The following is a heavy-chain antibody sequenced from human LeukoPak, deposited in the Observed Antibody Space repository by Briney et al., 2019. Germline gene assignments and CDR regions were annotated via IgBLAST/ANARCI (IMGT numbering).Heavy chain of an antibody. V-gene: IGHV4-39*06. J-gene: IGHJ4*02. Sequence: SETLSLTCTVSGGSISSSSYYWGWIRQPPGKGLEWIGSIYYSGSTYYNPSRKSRVTISVHTAKKPFPLKLSSVTPADTAVYYCARDRRPVYSSSPAGIDYWGQGTLVTVSS. CDR1: GGSISSSSYY. CDR3: ARDRRPVYSSSPAGIDY. CDR2: IYYSGST. D-gene: IGHD6-6*01.